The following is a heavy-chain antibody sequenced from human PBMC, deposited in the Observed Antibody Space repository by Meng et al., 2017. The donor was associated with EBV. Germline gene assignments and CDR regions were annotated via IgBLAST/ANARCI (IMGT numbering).Heavy chain of an antibody. J-gene: IGHJ4*02. CDR3: ARDGGYYYGSGSYYFDY. CDR2: INAGNGNT. V-gene: IGHV1-3*01. D-gene: IGHD3-10*01. Sequence: GELGPSGAEVKKPGASWKVSCKASGYTFTSVAMHGVRQAPGQRLEWMGWINAGNGNTKYSQKFQGRVTITRDTSASTAYMELSSLRSEDTAVYYCARDGGYYYGSGSYYFDYWGQGTLVTVSS. CDR1: GYTFTSVA.